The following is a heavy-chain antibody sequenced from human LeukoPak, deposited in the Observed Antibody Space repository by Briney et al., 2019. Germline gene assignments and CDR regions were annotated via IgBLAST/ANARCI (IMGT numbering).Heavy chain of an antibody. V-gene: IGHV3-66*01. Sequence: GGSLRLSCAASGFTVSSNYMSWVRQAPGKGLEWVSVIYSGGSTYYADSVKGRFTISRDNSKNTLYLQMNSLRAEDTAVYYCAREKYSSSWYLSGYFDYWGQGTLVTVSS. D-gene: IGHD6-13*01. J-gene: IGHJ4*02. CDR1: GFTVSSNY. CDR2: IYSGGST. CDR3: AREKYSSSWYLSGYFDY.